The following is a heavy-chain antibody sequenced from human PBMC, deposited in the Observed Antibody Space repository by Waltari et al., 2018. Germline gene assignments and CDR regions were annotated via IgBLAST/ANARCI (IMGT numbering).Heavy chain of an antibody. J-gene: IGHJ5*02. CDR2: IDPNSGDT. D-gene: IGHD3-22*01. V-gene: IGHV1-2*02. CDR1: GYTFSGHH. CDR3: ARWTFYYESDWFDP. Sequence: QVQLVQSGAEVKKPGASVKVSCKASGYTFSGHHQHWVRQAPGQGLEWMGWIDPNSGDTNYAQKFQGRVTLTRDTSISTAYLELSRLRSDDTAIYYCARWTFYYESDWFDPWGQGTLVTVSS.